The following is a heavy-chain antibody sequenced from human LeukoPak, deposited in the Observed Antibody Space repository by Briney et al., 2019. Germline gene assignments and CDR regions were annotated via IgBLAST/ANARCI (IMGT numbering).Heavy chain of an antibody. CDR1: GGSISSYY. J-gene: IGHJ4*02. V-gene: IGHV4-4*07. D-gene: IGHD1-14*01. CDR3: ASQINRGFPFDY. CDR2: IYTSGST. Sequence: SETLSLTCTVSGGSISSYYWSWIRQPAGKGLEWIGRIYTSGSTNYNPSLKSRVTMSVDTSKNQFSLKLSSVTAADTAVYYCASQINRGFPFDYWGQGTLVTVSS.